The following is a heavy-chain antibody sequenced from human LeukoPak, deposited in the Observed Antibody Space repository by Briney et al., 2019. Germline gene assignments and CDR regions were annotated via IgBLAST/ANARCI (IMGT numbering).Heavy chain of an antibody. D-gene: IGHD3-10*01. J-gene: IGHJ4*02. V-gene: IGHV4-61*08. Sequence: SQTLSLTCAVSGGSIRSGGYYWGWIRQPPGKGLEWIGYIYYSGSTNYNPSLKSRLTISVDTSKNQFSLKLSSVTAADTAVYYCARVNELRRITMVRGVIRPYYCDYWGQGTLVTVSA. CDR3: ARVNELRRITMVRGVIRPYYCDY. CDR1: GGSIRSGGYY. CDR2: IYYSGST.